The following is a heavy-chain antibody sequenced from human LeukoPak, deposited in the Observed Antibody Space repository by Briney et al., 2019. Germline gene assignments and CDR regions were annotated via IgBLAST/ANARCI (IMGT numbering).Heavy chain of an antibody. Sequence: GGSLRLSCAASGFTFSSYSMNWVRQAPGKGLEWVSSISSSSSYIYYADSAKGRFTISRDDAKNSLYLQMNSLRAEDTAVYYCARSVGVAGTSGMDVWGQGTTVTVSS. CDR2: ISSSSSYI. V-gene: IGHV3-21*01. CDR1: GFTFSSYS. CDR3: ARSVGVAGTSGMDV. D-gene: IGHD6-19*01. J-gene: IGHJ6*02.